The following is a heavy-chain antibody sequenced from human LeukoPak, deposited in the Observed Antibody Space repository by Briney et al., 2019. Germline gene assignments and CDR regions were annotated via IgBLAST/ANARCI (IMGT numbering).Heavy chain of an antibody. D-gene: IGHD6-13*01. CDR1: GGSFSGYY. J-gene: IGHJ4*02. CDR3: ARGLLWYSSSHYFDY. V-gene: IGHV4-34*01. CDR2: INHSGST. Sequence: SETLSLTCAVYGGSFSGYYWSWIRQPPGKGLEWIGEINHSGSTNYNPSLKSRVTISVDTSKNQFSLKLSSVTAADTAVYYCARGLLWYSSSHYFDYWGQGTLVTVSS.